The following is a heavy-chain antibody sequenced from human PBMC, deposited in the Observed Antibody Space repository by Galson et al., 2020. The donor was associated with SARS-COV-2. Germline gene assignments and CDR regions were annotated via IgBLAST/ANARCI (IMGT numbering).Heavy chain of an antibody. CDR3: AGEYSYGADSDY. V-gene: IGHV3-33*01. J-gene: IGHJ4*02. CDR2: IWYDGSNK. Sequence: GGSLRLSCAASGFTFSSYGMHWVRQAPGKGLEWVAVIWYDGSNKYYADSVKGRFTISRDNSKNTLYLQMNSLRAEDTAVYYCAGEYSYGADSDYWGQGTLVTVSS. D-gene: IGHD5-18*01. CDR1: GFTFSSYG.